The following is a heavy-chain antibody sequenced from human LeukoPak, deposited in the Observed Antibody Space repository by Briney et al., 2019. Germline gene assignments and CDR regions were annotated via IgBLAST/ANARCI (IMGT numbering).Heavy chain of an antibody. J-gene: IGHJ4*02. CDR3: ARPSQSRGYSGYDSAYFDY. CDR1: GYTFTSYY. Sequence: GASVKVSCKASGYTFTSYYMHWVRQAPGQGLEWMGIINPSGGSTSYAQKFQGRVTMTRDTSTSTVYMELSSLRSEDTAVYYCARPSQSRGYSGYDSAYFDYWGQGTLVTVSS. D-gene: IGHD5-12*01. CDR2: INPSGGST. V-gene: IGHV1-46*01.